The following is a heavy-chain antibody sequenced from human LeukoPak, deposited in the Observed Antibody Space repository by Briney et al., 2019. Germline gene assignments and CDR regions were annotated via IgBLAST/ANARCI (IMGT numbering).Heavy chain of an antibody. V-gene: IGHV4-38-2*01. CDR1: DYSISSGYY. J-gene: IGHJ6*04. CDR2: IYHSGST. D-gene: IGHD6-13*01. CDR3: ARGYVVGPPPEVDV. Sequence: WETLCLTCAVSDYSISSGYYWGWIRQPPRKGLEWSGSIYHSGSTYYHPSPKSRVTISVDTSKHQFSLQLSSVTAAHTAVYYCARGYVVGPPPEVDVWGKGTTVTVSS.